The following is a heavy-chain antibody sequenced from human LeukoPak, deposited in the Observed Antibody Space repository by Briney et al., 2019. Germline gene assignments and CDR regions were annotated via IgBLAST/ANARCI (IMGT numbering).Heavy chain of an antibody. Sequence: GGSLRLSCAASGFTFSRYAMSWVRQAPGKGLEWVSTFGNSAHYADSVKGRFTISRDNSKNTLYLQMYSLRADDTAVYYCANHGVYSGSYSMDVWGQGTTVIVSS. V-gene: IGHV3-23*01. J-gene: IGHJ6*02. CDR2: FGNSA. CDR3: ANHGVYSGSYSMDV. D-gene: IGHD1-26*01. CDR1: GFTFSRYA.